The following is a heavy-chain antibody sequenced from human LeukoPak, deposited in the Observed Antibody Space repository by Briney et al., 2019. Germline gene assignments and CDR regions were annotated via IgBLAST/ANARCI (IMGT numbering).Heavy chain of an antibody. CDR1: GGSISSYY. Sequence: PSETLSLTCTVSGGSISSYYWSWLRQPPGKGLEWIGYIYYSGSTNYNPSLKSRVTLSVDTSKNQFSLKLSSVTAADTAVYYCARQVVRGVPFVYWGQGTLVTVSS. V-gene: IGHV4-59*08. CDR3: ARQVVRGVPFVY. J-gene: IGHJ4*02. CDR2: IYYSGST. D-gene: IGHD3-10*01.